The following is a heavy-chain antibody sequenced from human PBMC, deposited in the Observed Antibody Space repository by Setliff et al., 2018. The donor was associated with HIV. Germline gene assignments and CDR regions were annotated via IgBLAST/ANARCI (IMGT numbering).Heavy chain of an antibody. CDR1: EFTFSDYS. CDR2: ITSAGTI. CDR3: ARYSLWTFDI. Sequence: PGGSLRLSCTASEFTFSDYSMSWVRQAPGKGLEWVSYITSAGTIYYADSVKGRFTIARDNAKNSLYLQMNSLRAEDTAVYYCARYSLWTFDIWGQGTMVTVSS. J-gene: IGHJ3*02. V-gene: IGHV3-11*04. D-gene: IGHD2-15*01.